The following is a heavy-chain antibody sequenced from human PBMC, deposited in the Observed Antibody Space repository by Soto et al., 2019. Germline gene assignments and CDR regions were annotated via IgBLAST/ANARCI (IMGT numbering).Heavy chain of an antibody. CDR1: GVTLSSYG. Sequence: XGSLRLSCAASGVTLSSYGMHWVRQAPGKGLEWVAVIWYDGSNKYYADSVKGRFTISRDNSKNTLYLQMNSLRAEDTAVYYCARDFSPVRYSSSGAFDYWGQGTLVTVSS. J-gene: IGHJ4*02. CDR3: ARDFSPVRYSSSGAFDY. V-gene: IGHV3-33*01. D-gene: IGHD6-13*01. CDR2: IWYDGSNK.